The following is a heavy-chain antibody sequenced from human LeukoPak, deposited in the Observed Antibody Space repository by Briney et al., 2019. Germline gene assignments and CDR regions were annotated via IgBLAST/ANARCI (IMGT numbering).Heavy chain of an antibody. CDR2: IISSSYI. CDR1: GFPFSSYS. V-gene: IGHV3-21*01. CDR3: ARIDSGYFDY. Sequence: GSLRLSFAASGFPFSSYSMNWVRRAAGKGVEWVSSIISSSYIYYAYSVKGGFTISRDNAKNSLYLQMNSLRAEDTAVYYCARIDSGYFDYWGQGTLVTVSS. D-gene: IGHD1-26*01. J-gene: IGHJ4*02.